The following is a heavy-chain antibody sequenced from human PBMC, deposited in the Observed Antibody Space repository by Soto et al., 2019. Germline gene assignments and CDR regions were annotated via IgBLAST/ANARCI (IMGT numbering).Heavy chain of an antibody. CDR2: ISYDGSNK. Sequence: QVQLVESGGGVVQPGRSLRLSCAASGFTFSSYGMHWVRQAPGKGLEWVAVISYDGSNKYYADSVKGRFTISRDNSKNTLYLQMNRLRAEDTAVYYCAKIAGAGGGELDYWGQGTLVTVSS. V-gene: IGHV3-30*18. D-gene: IGHD6-19*01. CDR1: GFTFSSYG. CDR3: AKIAGAGGGELDY. J-gene: IGHJ4*02.